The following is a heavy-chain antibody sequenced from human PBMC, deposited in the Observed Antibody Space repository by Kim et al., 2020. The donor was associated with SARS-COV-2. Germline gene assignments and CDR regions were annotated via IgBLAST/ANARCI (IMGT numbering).Heavy chain of an antibody. CDR1: GFTFDDYA. V-gene: IGHV3-9*01. CDR3: AKDRRSLDAFDI. Sequence: GGSLRLSCAASGFTFDDYAMHWVRQAPGKGLEWVSGISWNSGSIGYSDSVKGRFTISRDNAKNSLYLQMNSLRAEDTALYYCAKDRRSLDAFDIWGQGTMVAVSS. J-gene: IGHJ3*02. CDR2: ISWNSGSI. D-gene: IGHD1-26*01.